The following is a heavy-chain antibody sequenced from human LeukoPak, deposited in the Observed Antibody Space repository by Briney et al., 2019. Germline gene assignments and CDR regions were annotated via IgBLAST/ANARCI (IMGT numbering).Heavy chain of an antibody. CDR2: INPNSGGT. Sequence: ASVKVSCKASGYTFTGYYMHWVRQAPGQGLEWMGWINPNSGGTSYTQKFQGRVTMTRDTSISTAYMELSRLRSDDPAVYYCARSPIAENHDAFDIWGQGTMVTVSS. D-gene: IGHD6-13*01. J-gene: IGHJ3*02. CDR1: GYTFTGYY. CDR3: ARSPIAENHDAFDI. V-gene: IGHV1-2*02.